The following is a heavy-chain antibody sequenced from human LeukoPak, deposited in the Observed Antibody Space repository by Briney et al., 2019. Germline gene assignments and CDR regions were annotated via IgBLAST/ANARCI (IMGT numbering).Heavy chain of an antibody. CDR2: ISSSSSTI. Sequence: TGGSLRLSCAASGFTFSSYSMNWVRQAPGKGLEWVSYISSSSSTIYYADSVKGRFTISRDNAKNSLYLQMNSLRAEDTAVYYCARGAAYSSGWYFGYWGQGTLVTVSS. CDR1: GFTFSSYS. J-gene: IGHJ4*02. V-gene: IGHV3-48*01. D-gene: IGHD6-19*01. CDR3: ARGAAYSSGWYFGY.